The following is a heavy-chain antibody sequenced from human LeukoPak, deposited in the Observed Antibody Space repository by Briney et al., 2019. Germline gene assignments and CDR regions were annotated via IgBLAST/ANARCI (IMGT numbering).Heavy chain of an antibody. J-gene: IGHJ4*02. D-gene: IGHD6-13*01. CDR1: GYTFTAYY. CDR2: SNPNSGGT. V-gene: IGHV1-2*02. CDR3: ARRASTWYFFDY. Sequence: ASVKVSRKASGYTFTAYYVHWVRQAPGQGLEWMGWSNPNSGGTRFAQKFQGRVTVTRDTSISTAYMELSSLTSDDTAIYYCARRASTWYFFDYWGQGTLVTVSS.